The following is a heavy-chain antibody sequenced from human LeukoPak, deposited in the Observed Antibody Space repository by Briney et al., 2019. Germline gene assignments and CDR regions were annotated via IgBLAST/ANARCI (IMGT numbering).Heavy chain of an antibody. V-gene: IGHV1-24*01. Sequence: ASVKVSCKVSGYTLTELSMHWVRQAPGKGLEWMGGFDPEDGETIYAQKFQGRVTMTEDTSTDTAYMELSSLRSEDTAVYYCATDRWSSGYYGYWGQGTLVTVSS. CDR3: ATDRWSSGYYGY. CDR2: FDPEDGET. D-gene: IGHD3-3*01. CDR1: GYTLTELS. J-gene: IGHJ4*02.